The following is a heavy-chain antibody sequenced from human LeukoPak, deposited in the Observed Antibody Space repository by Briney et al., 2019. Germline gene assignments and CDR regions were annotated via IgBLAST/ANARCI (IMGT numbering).Heavy chain of an antibody. J-gene: IGHJ5*02. CDR2: ISAYNGYT. V-gene: IGHV1-18*04. CDR1: GDTFSSYY. D-gene: IGHD3-10*01. CDR3: ARDLGSGGVDP. Sequence: GASVKVSCKASGDTFSSYYMHWVRQAPGQGLEWMGWISAYNGYTNYAQKFQDRVTMSTDTSTSTAYMELRSLRSDDTALYYCARDLGSGGVDPWGQGTLVTVSS.